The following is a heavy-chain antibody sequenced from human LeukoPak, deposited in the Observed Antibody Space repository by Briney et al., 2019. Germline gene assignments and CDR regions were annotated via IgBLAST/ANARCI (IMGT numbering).Heavy chain of an antibody. CDR2: ISSSSYV. J-gene: IGHJ4*02. D-gene: IGHD3-9*01. Sequence: GGSLRLSCAASGFTFSSYSMNWVRQAPGKGLEWVSSISSSSYVYYADSVKGRFTISRDNAKSSLYPQMNSLRAEDTAVYYCAKDIGRRYYDILTGYYDYWGQGTLVTVSS. CDR3: AKDIGRRYYDILTGYYDY. V-gene: IGHV3-21*04. CDR1: GFTFSSYS.